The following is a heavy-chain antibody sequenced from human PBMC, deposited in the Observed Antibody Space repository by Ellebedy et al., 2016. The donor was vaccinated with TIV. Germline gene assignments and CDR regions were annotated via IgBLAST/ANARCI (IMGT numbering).Heavy chain of an antibody. CDR3: ARGSVYDSSGYYYGGRSDA. D-gene: IGHD3-22*01. J-gene: IGHJ5*02. CDR1: GLTFNNDV. Sequence: GESLKISCAASGLTFNNDVMTWVRQAPGKGLEWVSTIRGAGGSTSYAESVRGRFTISTDTSKKVLFLQMSSLSVEDTAVYSCARGSVYDSSGYYYGGRSDAWGQGSLVTVSS. V-gene: IGHV3-23*01. CDR2: IRGAGGST.